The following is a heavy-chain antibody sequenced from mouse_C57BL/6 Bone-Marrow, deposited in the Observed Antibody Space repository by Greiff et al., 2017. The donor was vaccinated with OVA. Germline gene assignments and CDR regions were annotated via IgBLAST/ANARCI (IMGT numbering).Heavy chain of an antibody. CDR3: AREGPTVVAHFDV. V-gene: IGHV1-69*01. J-gene: IGHJ1*03. CDR1: GYTFTSYW. D-gene: IGHD1-1*01. CDR2: IDPSDSYS. Sequence: VQLQQPGAELVMPGASVKLSCKASGYTFTSYWMHWVKQRPGQGLEWIGEIDPSDSYSNYNQKFKGKSTLTVDKSSSTAYMQLSSLTSEDSAVDDCAREGPTVVAHFDVWGTGTTVTVSS.